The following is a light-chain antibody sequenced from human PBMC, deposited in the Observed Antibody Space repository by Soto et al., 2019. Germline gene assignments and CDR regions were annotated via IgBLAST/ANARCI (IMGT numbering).Light chain of an antibody. J-gene: IGKJ5*01. V-gene: IGKV1D-12*01. CDR2: AAS. CDR3: QQASSFPLT. Sequence: DIQVPRSPYSVCASVGDRVTITCRASQGISSWLAWYQQKPGKAPKLLIYAASSLQSGVPSRFSGSASGTYFTLTISSLQPEDFATYYCQQASSFPLTFGQGTRLEIK. CDR1: QGISSW.